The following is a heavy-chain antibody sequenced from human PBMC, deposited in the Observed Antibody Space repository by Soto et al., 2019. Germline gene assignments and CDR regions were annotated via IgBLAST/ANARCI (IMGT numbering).Heavy chain of an antibody. D-gene: IGHD5-12*01. CDR2: ISSSSSYI. Sequence: GRSLRLSCAASGFTCSSYSMNWVRQAPGKGLEWVSSISSSSSYIYYADSVKGRFTISRDNAKNSLYLQMNSLRAEDTAVYYCARGYGPDPVNWGQGTLDTVSS. J-gene: IGHJ4*02. V-gene: IGHV3-21*01. CDR3: ARGYGPDPVN. CDR1: GFTCSSYS.